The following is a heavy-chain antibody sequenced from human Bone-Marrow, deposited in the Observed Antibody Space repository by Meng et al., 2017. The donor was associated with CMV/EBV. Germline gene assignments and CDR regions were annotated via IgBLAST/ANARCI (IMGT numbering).Heavy chain of an antibody. Sequence: SETLSLTCTVSGASINDHYLTWIRQPPGKGLEWIGYVQDTGNTNYNPSLKSRVTMSVDTSKNQFSLMLRFVTAADTAVYFCAREQWFIHYFKNWAQGRLDTVSS. CDR1: GASINDHY. D-gene: IGHD3-22*01. V-gene: IGHV4-59*11. CDR2: VQDTGNT. CDR3: AREQWFIHYFKN. J-gene: IGHJ4*02.